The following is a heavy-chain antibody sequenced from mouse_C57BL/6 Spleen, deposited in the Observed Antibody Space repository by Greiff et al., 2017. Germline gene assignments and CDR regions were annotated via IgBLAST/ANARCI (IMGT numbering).Heavy chain of an antibody. CDR3: ALTTVVSSWYFDV. D-gene: IGHD1-1*01. CDR2: INPSNGGT. V-gene: IGHV1-53*01. J-gene: IGHJ1*03. CDR1: GYTFTSYW. Sequence: QVQLQQPGTELVKPGASVKLSCKASGYTFTSYWMHWVKQRPGQGLEWIGKINPSNGGTNYNEKFKSKATLTVDKSSSTAYMQLSSLTSEDSAVYYCALTTVVSSWYFDVWGTGTTVTVSS.